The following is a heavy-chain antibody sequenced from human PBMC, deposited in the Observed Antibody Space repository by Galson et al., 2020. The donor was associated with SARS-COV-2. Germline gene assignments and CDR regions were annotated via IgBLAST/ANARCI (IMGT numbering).Heavy chain of an antibody. CDR1: GYTFSGFY. CDR3: ARDEGGSYFDY. CDR2: IDPNSGGT. V-gene: IGHV1-2*06. J-gene: IGHJ4*02. Sequence: ASVKVSCKASGYTFSGFYIHWVRQAPGQGLEWMGRIDPNSGGTKYAQKFQGRVTMTRDTSISTAYMELSRLRSDDTAGYYCARDEGGSYFDYGGQGTLVTVSS. D-gene: IGHD1-26*01.